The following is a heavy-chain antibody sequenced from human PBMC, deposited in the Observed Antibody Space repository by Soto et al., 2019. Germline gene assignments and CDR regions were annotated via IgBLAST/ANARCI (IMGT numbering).Heavy chain of an antibody. Sequence: GGSLRLSCAASGFTFSSYGMHCFRQAPGKGLEWVAVISYDGSNKYYADSVKGRFTISRDNSKNTLYLQMNSLRAEDTAVYYCANWGYYYYGMDVWGQGTTVTVSS. V-gene: IGHV3-30*18. CDR1: GFTFSSYG. J-gene: IGHJ6*02. CDR3: ANWGYYYYGMDV. CDR2: ISYDGSNK. D-gene: IGHD3-16*01.